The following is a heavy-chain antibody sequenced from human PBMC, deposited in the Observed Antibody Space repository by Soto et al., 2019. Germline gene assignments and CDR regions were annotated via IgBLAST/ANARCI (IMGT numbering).Heavy chain of an antibody. Sequence: GGSLRLSCAASGFIFRDFYMSWIRQVPGKGLEWLSKISSSSSSTDYADSVKGRFTISRDNAKNSLYLQMSSLRAEDTAVYYCARDLSGSYLPSFDYWGQGTLVTVSS. CDR1: GFIFRDFY. CDR2: ISSSSSST. D-gene: IGHD1-26*01. V-gene: IGHV3-11*06. J-gene: IGHJ4*02. CDR3: ARDLSGSYLPSFDY.